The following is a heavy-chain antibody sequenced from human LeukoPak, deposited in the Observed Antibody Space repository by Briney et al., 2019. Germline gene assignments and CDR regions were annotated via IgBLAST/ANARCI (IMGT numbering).Heavy chain of an antibody. CDR3: AKGLKLRYDFWSGPADY. V-gene: IGHV3-30*18. D-gene: IGHD3-3*01. CDR2: ISYDGSNK. CDR1: GFTFSSYG. J-gene: IGHJ4*02. Sequence: PGGSLRLSCAASGFTFSSYGMHWVRQAPGKGLEWVAVISYDGSNKYYADSVKGRFTISRDNSKNTLYLQMNSLRAEDTAVYYCAKGLKLRYDFWSGPADYWGQGTLVTVSS.